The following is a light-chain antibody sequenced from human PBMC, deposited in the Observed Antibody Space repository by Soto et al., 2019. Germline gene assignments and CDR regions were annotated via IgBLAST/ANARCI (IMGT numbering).Light chain of an antibody. V-gene: IGKV3-11*01. CDR1: QSIGRN. CDR2: DAS. J-gene: IGKJ4*01. CDR3: QQRTNWLT. Sequence: ENVLTQSPATLSLSPGEKATPSCRDSQSIGRNLAWYQHKPGQAPRLLIFDASNRATGTPARFSGSGSGTDFTLTINSLEPEDFAVYYCQQRTNWLTFGGGTKVDIK.